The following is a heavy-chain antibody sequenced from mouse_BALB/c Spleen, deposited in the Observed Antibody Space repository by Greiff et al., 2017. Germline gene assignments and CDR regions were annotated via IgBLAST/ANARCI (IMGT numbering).Heavy chain of an antibody. V-gene: IGHV1-7*01. J-gene: IGHJ4*01. D-gene: IGHD2-1*01. Sequence: VQLVESGAELAKPGASVKMSCKASGYTFTSYWMHWVKQRPGQGLEWIGYINPSTGYTEYNQKFKDKATLTADKSSSTAYMQLSSLTSEDSAVYYCAREGNGNYAYAMDYWGQGTSVTVSS. CDR3: AREGNGNYAYAMDY. CDR2: INPSTGYT. CDR1: GYTFTSYW.